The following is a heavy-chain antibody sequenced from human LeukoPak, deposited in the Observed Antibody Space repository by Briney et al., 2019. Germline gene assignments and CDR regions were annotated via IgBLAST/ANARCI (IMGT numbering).Heavy chain of an antibody. CDR3: AKAQGSSSWSFGY. Sequence: GGSLRLSCAASGFTFSSYGMHWVRQAPGKGLEWVAVISYDGSNKYYADSVKGRFTISRDNSKNTLYLQMNSLRAEDTAVYYCAKAQGSSSWSFGYWGQGTLVTVSS. V-gene: IGHV3-30*18. CDR1: GFTFSSYG. J-gene: IGHJ4*02. CDR2: ISYDGSNK. D-gene: IGHD6-13*01.